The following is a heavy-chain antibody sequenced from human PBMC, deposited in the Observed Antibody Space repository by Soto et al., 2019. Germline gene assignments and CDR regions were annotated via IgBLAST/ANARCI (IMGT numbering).Heavy chain of an antibody. J-gene: IGHJ4*02. CDR2: IYYSGST. Sequence: SETLSLTCTVSGGSISSGGYYWSWIRQHPGKGLEWIGYIYYSGSTYYNPSLKSRVTISVDTSKNQFSLKLSSVTAADTAVYYCARETKRYFDWSPYYFDYWGQGTLVTVSS. CDR1: GGSISSGGYY. D-gene: IGHD3-9*01. V-gene: IGHV4-31*03. CDR3: ARETKRYFDWSPYYFDY.